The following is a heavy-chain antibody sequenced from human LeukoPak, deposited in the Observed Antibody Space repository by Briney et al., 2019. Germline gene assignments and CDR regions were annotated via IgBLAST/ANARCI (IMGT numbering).Heavy chain of an antibody. J-gene: IGHJ4*02. Sequence: SVKVSCKASGGTFSSYAISWVRQAPGQGLEWMGGIIPIFGTANYAQKFQGRVAITTDESTSTAYMELSSLRSEDTAVYYCATYSSSWTTFDYWGQGTLVTVSS. CDR3: ATYSSSWTTFDY. D-gene: IGHD6-13*01. V-gene: IGHV1-69*05. CDR1: GGTFSSYA. CDR2: IIPIFGTA.